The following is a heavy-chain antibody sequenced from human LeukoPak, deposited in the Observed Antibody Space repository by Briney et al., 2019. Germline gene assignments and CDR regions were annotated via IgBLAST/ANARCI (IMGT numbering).Heavy chain of an antibody. CDR1: RFTLSNYA. D-gene: IGHD6-13*01. J-gene: IGHJ3*02. Sequence: PGGSLRLSCAASRFTLSNYALTWVRQAPGKGLEWVASIFVGGYADYADSVKGRFTTSRDDSKNTLYLQMNGLRVEDTAIYYCARDRSWRDAFDIWGQGTMVTVSS. V-gene: IGHV3-23*01. CDR3: ARDRSWRDAFDI. CDR2: IFVGGYA.